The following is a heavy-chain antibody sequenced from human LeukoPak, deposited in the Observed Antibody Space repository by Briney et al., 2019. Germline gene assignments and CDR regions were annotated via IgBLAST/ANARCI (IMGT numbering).Heavy chain of an antibody. CDR3: ARQAAPYYYYMDV. Sequence: SETLSLTCAVYGGSFSGYYWSWIRQPPGKGLEWIGEINHSGSTNYNPSLKSRVTISVDTSKNQFSLKLSSVTAADTAVYYCARQAAPYYYYMDVWGKGTTVTISS. J-gene: IGHJ6*03. D-gene: IGHD2-15*01. V-gene: IGHV4-34*01. CDR1: GGSFSGYY. CDR2: INHSGST.